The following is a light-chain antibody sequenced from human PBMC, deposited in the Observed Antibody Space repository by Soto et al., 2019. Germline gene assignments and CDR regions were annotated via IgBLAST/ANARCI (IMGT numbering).Light chain of an antibody. V-gene: IGKV1-5*01. Sequence: GNRVSITCRASQSINTWLAWYQQKPGKAPKLLIYDASSFESGVPSRFSGSGSGTDFTLTISRLEPEDFAVYLCKQYAGPPTTVGQGKRLEIK. CDR2: DAS. J-gene: IGKJ5*01. CDR1: QSINTW. CDR3: KQYAGPPTT.